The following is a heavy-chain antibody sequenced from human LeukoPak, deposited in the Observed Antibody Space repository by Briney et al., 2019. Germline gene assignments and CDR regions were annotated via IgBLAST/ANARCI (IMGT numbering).Heavy chain of an antibody. CDR3: AKEMATIRAFDF. CDR2: ISGSGSSK. Sequence: PGGSLRLSCAASGFTFSTYAMRWVRQAPGKVLERVSVISGSGSSKYYADSVKGRFTISRDNSKNTLYLQMNSLRAEDTAVYYCAKEMATIRAFDFWGQGTMVTVSS. D-gene: IGHD5-24*01. V-gene: IGHV3-23*01. J-gene: IGHJ3*01. CDR1: GFTFSTYA.